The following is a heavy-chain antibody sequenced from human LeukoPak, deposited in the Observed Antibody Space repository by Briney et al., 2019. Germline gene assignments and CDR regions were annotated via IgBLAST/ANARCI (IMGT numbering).Heavy chain of an antibody. J-gene: IGHJ4*02. CDR2: INPNSGGT. Sequence: ASVKVSCKASGYTFTGYYMHWVRRAPGQGLEWMGWINPNSGGTNYAQKFQGRVTMTRDTSISTAYMELSRLRSDDTAVYYCARDLGTYYYDFDYWGQGTLVTVSS. D-gene: IGHD3-10*01. CDR3: ARDLGTYYYDFDY. V-gene: IGHV1-2*02. CDR1: GYTFTGYY.